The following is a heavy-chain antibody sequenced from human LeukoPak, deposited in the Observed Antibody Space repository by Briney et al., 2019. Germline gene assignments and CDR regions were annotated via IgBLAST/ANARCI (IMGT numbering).Heavy chain of an antibody. Sequence: PSETLSLTCTVSGGSISSSSYYWGWIRQPPGKGLEWIGSIYYSGSTYYNPSLKSRVTISVDTSKNQFSLKLSSVTAADTAVYYCARGAEWLRRQYYYYYMDVWGKGTTVTVSS. CDR2: IYYSGST. V-gene: IGHV4-39*07. CDR1: GGSISSSSYY. CDR3: ARGAEWLRRQYYYYYMDV. J-gene: IGHJ6*03. D-gene: IGHD5-12*01.